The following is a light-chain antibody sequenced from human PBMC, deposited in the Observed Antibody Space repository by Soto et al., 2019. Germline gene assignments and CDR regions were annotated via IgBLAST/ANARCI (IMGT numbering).Light chain of an antibody. Sequence: DIQMTQSPSSLSASVGDTVTITCRASQGISSSLDWYQQKAGKVPDLLIYAASTLQSGVPSHFSGSGSGTDFTLTISSLQPEDVATYYCQEYHSPPFTFGPGTRVEIK. CDR1: QGISSS. V-gene: IGKV1-27*01. J-gene: IGKJ3*01. CDR3: QEYHSPPFT. CDR2: AAS.